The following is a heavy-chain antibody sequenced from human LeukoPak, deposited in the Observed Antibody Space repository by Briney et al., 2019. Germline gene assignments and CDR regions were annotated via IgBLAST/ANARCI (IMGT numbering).Heavy chain of an antibody. Sequence: ASVKVSCKASGYTFTSSGISWVRQAPGQGLEWMGWISAYNGKTNYAQKLQGRVTMTTDTSTSTAYMELRSLRSDDTAVYYCARDNSVEDTAWWFDPWGQGTLVTVSS. CDR2: ISAYNGKT. D-gene: IGHD4-23*01. CDR1: GYTFTSSG. CDR3: ARDNSVEDTAWWFDP. J-gene: IGHJ5*02. V-gene: IGHV1-18*01.